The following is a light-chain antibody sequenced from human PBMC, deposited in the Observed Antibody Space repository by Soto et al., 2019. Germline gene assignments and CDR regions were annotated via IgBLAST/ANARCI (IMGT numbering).Light chain of an antibody. J-gene: IGKJ2*01. CDR3: QQYSNWPPLYT. V-gene: IGKV3-15*01. CDR2: DAS. Sequence: EIVMTQSPATLSVSPGERATLSCRASQSVSSYLAWYQQKPGLPPRLLIYDASTRATGIPDRFSGSGSGTDFTLTISSLQSADFAVYYCQQYSNWPPLYTFSRGTKLEIK. CDR1: QSVSSY.